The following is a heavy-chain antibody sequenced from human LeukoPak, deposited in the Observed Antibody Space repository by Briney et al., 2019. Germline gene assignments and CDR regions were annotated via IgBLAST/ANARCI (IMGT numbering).Heavy chain of an antibody. V-gene: IGHV4-61*05. J-gene: IGHJ3*01. Sequence: PSETLSLTCTVSGGSISSSRYYWGWIRQPPGKGLEWVGYVFYSGNTNYNPSLGSRVTISEDTSKNQFSLNLNSLTAADTAVYYCARGLPGRDAFDVWGQGTVVTVSS. CDR2: VFYSGNT. CDR3: ARGLPGRDAFDV. CDR1: GGSISSSRYY. D-gene: IGHD3-16*01.